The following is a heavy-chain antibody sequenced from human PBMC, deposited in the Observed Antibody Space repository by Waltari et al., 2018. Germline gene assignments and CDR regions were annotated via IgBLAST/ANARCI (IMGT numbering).Heavy chain of an antibody. Sequence: QGQLVESGGGVVQPGRSLRLSCADSGFTFTSYAFYWVRRAPGKGLQWVAVISYDGKNTYYATSVRGRFTISRDNSKNTIYLQMNSLRIEDTAVYYCARNGDRRYHYSYMDVWGKGTTVTVSS. CDR1: GFTFTSYA. D-gene: IGHD3-10*01. J-gene: IGHJ6*03. V-gene: IGHV3-30*04. CDR2: ISYDGKNT. CDR3: ARNGDRRYHYSYMDV.